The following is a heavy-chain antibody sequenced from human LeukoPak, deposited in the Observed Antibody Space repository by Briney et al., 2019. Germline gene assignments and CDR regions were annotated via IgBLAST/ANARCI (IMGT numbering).Heavy chain of an antibody. CDR2: IYHNGNT. CDR1: GGSTSSVDYY. J-gene: IGHJ6*02. Sequence: SQTLSLTCTVSGGSTSSVDYYWTWIRQTPGEGLEWIGFIYHNGNTQYNPSLKSAITISIDTSKNQFSLTLSSVTAADTAVYYCARVRLEKVRAYYGMDVWGQGTTVTVSS. D-gene: IGHD2-2*01. V-gene: IGHV4-30-4*01. CDR3: ARVRLEKVRAYYGMDV.